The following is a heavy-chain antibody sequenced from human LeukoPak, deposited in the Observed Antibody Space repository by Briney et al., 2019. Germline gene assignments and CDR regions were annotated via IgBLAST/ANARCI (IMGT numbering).Heavy chain of an antibody. D-gene: IGHD2-21*02. CDR2: ISSSSSYI. J-gene: IGHJ4*02. CDR1: GFTFGSYS. V-gene: IGHV3-21*01. CDR3: ARDADNCGGDCYPRFDY. Sequence: PGGSLRLSCAASGFTFGSYSMNWVRQAPGKGLEWVSSISSSSSYIYYADSVKGRFTISRDNAKNSLYLQMNSLRAEDTAVYYCARDADNCGGDCYPRFDYWGQGTLVTVSS.